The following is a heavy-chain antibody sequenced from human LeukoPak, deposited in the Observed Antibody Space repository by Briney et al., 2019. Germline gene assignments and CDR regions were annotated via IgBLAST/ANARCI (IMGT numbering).Heavy chain of an antibody. CDR2: IYYSGST. CDR1: GGSISSYY. V-gene: IGHV4-59*01. D-gene: IGHD3-10*01. J-gene: IGHJ5*02. Sequence: SETLSLTCTVSGGSISSYYWSWIRQPPGEGLEWIGYIYYSGSTNYNPSLKSRVTISVDTSKNQFSLKLSSVTAADTAVYYCARETITMVRGVIMNWFDPWGQGTLVTVSS. CDR3: ARETITMVRGVIMNWFDP.